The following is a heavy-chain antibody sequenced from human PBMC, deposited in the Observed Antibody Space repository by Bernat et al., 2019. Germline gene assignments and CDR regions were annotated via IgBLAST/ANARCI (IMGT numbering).Heavy chain of an antibody. Sequence: EVQLLESGGGLVQPGGSLRLSCAASGFTFSSYAMSWVRQAPGKGLEWVSAISGSGGSTYYADSVKGRFTISRDNSKNTLYLQMNSLRAVDTAVYYCAKVGTYSSGWYLGWYFDLWGRGTLVTVSS. CDR3: AKVGTYSSGWYLGWYFDL. J-gene: IGHJ2*01. V-gene: IGHV3-23*01. D-gene: IGHD6-19*01. CDR2: ISGSGGST. CDR1: GFTFSSYA.